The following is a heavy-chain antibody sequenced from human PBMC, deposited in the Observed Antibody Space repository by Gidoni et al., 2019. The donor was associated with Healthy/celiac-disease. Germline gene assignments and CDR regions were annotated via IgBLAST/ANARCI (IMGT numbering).Heavy chain of an antibody. CDR1: GGSFSGYY. J-gene: IGHJ3*02. D-gene: IGHD7-27*01. CDR2: INHSGST. CDR3: ARVASTGGGEHAFDI. Sequence: QVQLQQWGAGLLKPSETLSLTCAVYGGSFSGYYWSWIRQPPGKGLEWIGEINHSGSTNYNPSLKSRVTISVDTPKNQFSLKLSSVTAADTAVYYCARVASTGGGEHAFDIWGQGTMVTVSS. V-gene: IGHV4-34*01.